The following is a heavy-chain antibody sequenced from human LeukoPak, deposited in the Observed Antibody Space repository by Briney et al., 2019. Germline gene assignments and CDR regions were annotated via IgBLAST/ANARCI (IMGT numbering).Heavy chain of an antibody. Sequence: SQTLSLTCVVSGGSISSGGYSWSWIRKPAGRGLEWIGYIYHSGSTDYNPSLKSRVTMAVDRSKNQFSLKLNSVTAADTAVYYCVRGVRYFDYWGQGTLVIVSS. CDR2: IYHSGST. V-gene: IGHV4-30-2*01. J-gene: IGHJ4*02. D-gene: IGHD3-10*01. CDR1: GGSISSGGYS. CDR3: VRGVRYFDY.